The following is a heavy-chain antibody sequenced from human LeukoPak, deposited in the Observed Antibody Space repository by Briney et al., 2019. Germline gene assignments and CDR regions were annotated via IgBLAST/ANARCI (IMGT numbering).Heavy chain of an antibody. Sequence: SETLSLTCTVSNYSISSGYYWGWFRQPPGKGLEWIGSMHHSGSTYQTPSLKSRVTMSVDTSMNQFSLRLSSVTAADTAVYYCARDISARYDYWGQGALVTVSS. D-gene: IGHD1-14*01. J-gene: IGHJ4*02. CDR1: NYSISSGYY. CDR2: MHHSGST. CDR3: ARDISARYDY. V-gene: IGHV4-38-2*02.